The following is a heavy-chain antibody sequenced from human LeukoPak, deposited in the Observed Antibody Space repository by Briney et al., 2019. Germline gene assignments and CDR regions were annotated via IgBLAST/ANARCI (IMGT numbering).Heavy chain of an antibody. CDR1: GFTFSSYA. CDR2: INHNGNVN. D-gene: IGHD3-16*01. J-gene: IGHJ6*02. Sequence: GGSLRLSCAASGFTFSSYAMNWARQAPGKGLEWVASINHNGNVNYYADSVKGRFTISRDNAKNSLYLQMSNLRAEDTAVYFCARGGGLDVWGQGATVTVSS. CDR3: ARGGGLDV. V-gene: IGHV3-7*03.